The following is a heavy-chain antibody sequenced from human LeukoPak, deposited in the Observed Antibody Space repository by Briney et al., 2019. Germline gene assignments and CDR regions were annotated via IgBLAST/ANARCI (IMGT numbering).Heavy chain of an antibody. Sequence: GASVKVSCKVSGYTLTELSMHWVRQAPGKGLEWMGGFDPEDGETIYAQKFQGRVTVTEDTSTDTAYMELSSLRSEDTAVYYCATDPGDGYNYRYWGQGTLVTVSS. D-gene: IGHD5-24*01. CDR1: GYTLTELS. CDR2: FDPEDGET. CDR3: ATDPGDGYNYRY. J-gene: IGHJ4*02. V-gene: IGHV1-24*01.